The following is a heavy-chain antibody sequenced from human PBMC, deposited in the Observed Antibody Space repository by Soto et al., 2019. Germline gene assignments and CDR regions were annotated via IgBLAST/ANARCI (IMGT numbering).Heavy chain of an antibody. CDR1: GFTFSSYA. V-gene: IGHV3-23*01. J-gene: IGHJ4*02. CDR2: ISGSGGST. Sequence: GGSLRLSCAASGFTFSSYAMSWVRQAPGKGLEWVSAISGSGGSTYYADSVKGRFTISRDNSKNTLYLQMNSLRADDTAVYYCAKVGKGSTSTKYYFDYWGQGTLVTVSP. CDR3: AKVGKGSTSTKYYFDY. D-gene: IGHD2-2*01.